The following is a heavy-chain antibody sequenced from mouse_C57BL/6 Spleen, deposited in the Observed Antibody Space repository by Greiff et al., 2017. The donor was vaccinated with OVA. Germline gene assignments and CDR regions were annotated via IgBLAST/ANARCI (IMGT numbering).Heavy chain of an antibody. CDR1: GYTFTSYW. CDR2: IYPSDSET. CDR3: ARDYGSSYGD. D-gene: IGHD1-1*01. Sequence: QVQLQQPGAELVRPGSSVKLSCKASGYTFTSYWMDWVKQRPGQGLEWIGNIYPSDSETHYNQKFKDKATLTVDKSSSTAYMKLSSLTAEDSAVYYCARDYGSSYGDWGQGTTLTVSS. V-gene: IGHV1-61*01. J-gene: IGHJ2*01.